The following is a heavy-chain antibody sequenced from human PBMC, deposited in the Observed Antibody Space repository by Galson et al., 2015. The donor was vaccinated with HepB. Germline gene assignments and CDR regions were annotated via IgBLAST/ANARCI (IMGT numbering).Heavy chain of an antibody. CDR1: GFTFSSYD. Sequence: SLRLSCAASGFTFSSYDMHWVRQGTGKSLEWVSAIGTTGDPYYADSVKGRFSISRENAKNSAYLQMNNLRAGDTAVYYCARGLTCSSSSCPNAGYYYYGLDVWGQGTTVAVSS. J-gene: IGHJ6*02. D-gene: IGHD2-2*01. V-gene: IGHV3-13*05. CDR2: IGTTGDP. CDR3: ARGLTCSSSSCPNAGYYYYGLDV.